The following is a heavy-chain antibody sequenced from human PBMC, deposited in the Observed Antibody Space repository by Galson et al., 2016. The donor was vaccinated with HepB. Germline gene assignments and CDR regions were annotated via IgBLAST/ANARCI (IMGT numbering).Heavy chain of an antibody. CDR3: AKDQCSGGDCFTTFDN. D-gene: IGHD2-21*02. CDR2: INPHSGAT. CDR1: GYTFTSYG. V-gene: IGHV1-18*01. Sequence: SVKVSCKASGYTFTSYGISWVRQAPGQGLEWMGWINPHSGATNYAKKFQGRVTMTRDTSISTASVELRSLRSDDTAIYYCAKDQCSGGDCFTTFDNWGQGTLVIVSS. J-gene: IGHJ4*02.